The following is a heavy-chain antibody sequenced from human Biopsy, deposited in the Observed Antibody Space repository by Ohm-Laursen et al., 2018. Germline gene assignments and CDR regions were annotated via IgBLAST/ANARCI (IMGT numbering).Heavy chain of an antibody. CDR3: TRKPNSLYYFDH. J-gene: IGHJ4*02. D-gene: IGHD1-14*01. V-gene: IGHV4-59*12. CDR2: IYYTGST. CDR1: RDSISNYY. Sequence: SQTLSLTCTVSRDSISNYYWTWIRQSPGKGLEWIGYIYYTGSTNYNPSVKSRVTISVDTSKNQFSLKLSSVTAADTAVYFCTRKPNSLYYFDHWGQGTLVTVSS.